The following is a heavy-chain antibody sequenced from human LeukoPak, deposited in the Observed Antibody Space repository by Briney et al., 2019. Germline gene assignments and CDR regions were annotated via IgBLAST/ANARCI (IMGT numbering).Heavy chain of an antibody. D-gene: IGHD5-18*01. CDR1: GFTFSSYG. CDR2: IWYDGSNK. Sequence: GGSLRLSCAASGFTFSSYGMHWVRQAPGKGLEWVAVIWYDGSNKYYADSVKGRFTISRDNSKNTLYLQMNSLRAEDTAVYYCARDTAMGNWYFDLWGRGTLVTVSS. V-gene: IGHV3-33*01. CDR3: ARDTAMGNWYFDL. J-gene: IGHJ2*01.